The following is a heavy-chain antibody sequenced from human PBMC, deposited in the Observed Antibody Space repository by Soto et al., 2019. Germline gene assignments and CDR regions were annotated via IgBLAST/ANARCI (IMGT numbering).Heavy chain of an antibody. CDR1: GFTLSSYA. D-gene: IGHD4-17*01. Sequence: EVQLLESGGGLVQPGGSLRLSCAASGFTLSSYAMSWVRQAPGKGLEWVSAISGSGGSIYYADSVKGRFTVSRDNFKNTLYLQMNSLRAEDTALYYCAKGYYGDYPFDYWGQGTLVTVSS. CDR3: AKGYYGDYPFDY. V-gene: IGHV3-23*01. J-gene: IGHJ4*02. CDR2: ISGSGGSI.